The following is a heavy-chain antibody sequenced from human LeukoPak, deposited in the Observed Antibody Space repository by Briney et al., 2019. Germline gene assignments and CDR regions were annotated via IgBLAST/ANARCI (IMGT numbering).Heavy chain of an antibody. D-gene: IGHD3-10*01. CDR3: ARDNLYYYGSGSYSGVGRSSYYYYGMDV. CDR2: IYYSGST. CDR1: GGSISSYY. Sequence: SETLSLTCTVSGGSISSYYWSWIRQPPGKGLEWIGYIYYSGSTNYNPSLKSRVAISVDTSKNQFSLKLSSVTAADTAVYYCARDNLYYYGSGSYSGVGRSSYYYYGMDVWGQGTTVTVSS. V-gene: IGHV4-59*01. J-gene: IGHJ6*02.